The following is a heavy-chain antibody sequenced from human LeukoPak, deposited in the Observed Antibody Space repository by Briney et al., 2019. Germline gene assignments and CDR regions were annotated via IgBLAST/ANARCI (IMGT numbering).Heavy chain of an antibody. Sequence: ASVKVSCKASGYTFTGYYIHWVRQAPGQGLEWMGIVNPSGDSTNYAQKFQGRVTMTRDTSTSTVYMELSSLRSEDTAVYYCARWTTTYLDYWGQGTLVTVPS. CDR1: GYTFTGYY. CDR3: ARWTTTYLDY. V-gene: IGHV1-46*01. CDR2: VNPSGDST. D-gene: IGHD3/OR15-3a*01. J-gene: IGHJ4*02.